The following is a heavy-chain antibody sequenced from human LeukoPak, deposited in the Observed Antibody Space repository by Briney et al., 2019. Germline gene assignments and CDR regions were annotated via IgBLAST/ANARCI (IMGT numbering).Heavy chain of an antibody. CDR2: IWSDGSKK. CDR3: VRVGTDSIGSYPDY. V-gene: IGHV3-33*01. D-gene: IGHD3-22*01. Sequence: GRSLRLSCTASGFTFSSCGMHWVRQAPGQGLEWVAVIWSDGSKKYHADSVKGQFTISRDNTKNMLYLQMNSLRAEDTAIYYCVRVGTDSIGSYPDYWGQGTLVTVTS. J-gene: IGHJ4*02. CDR1: GFTFSSCG.